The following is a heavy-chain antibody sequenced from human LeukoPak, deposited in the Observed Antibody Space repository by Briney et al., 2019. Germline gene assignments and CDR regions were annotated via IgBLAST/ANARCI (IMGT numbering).Heavy chain of an antibody. CDR3: ATTTIRLGY. J-gene: IGHJ4*02. CDR1: GGSISSSNW. D-gene: IGHD1-26*01. Sequence: PSETLSLTCTVSGGSISSSNWWGWVRQSPRKGLEWLGEIYHSGRTNDNPSLKRRVIISVDRSKNQFSLKLSSVTAADTAVYYCATTTIRLGYWGQGTLVTVSS. CDR2: IYHSGRT. V-gene: IGHV4-4*02.